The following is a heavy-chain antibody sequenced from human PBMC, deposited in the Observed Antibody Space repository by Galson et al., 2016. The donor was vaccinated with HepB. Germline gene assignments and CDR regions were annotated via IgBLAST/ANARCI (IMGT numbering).Heavy chain of an antibody. Sequence: SLRLSCAASGFTFSSYAMNWVRQAPGKGLEWVSEISANGHRTYYASSVKGRFTFSRDNYENTLYLQMDSLRAEDTAVYYCAKEQGTDEGWFGESDHWGQGTLVTVSS. CDR1: GFTFSSYA. CDR3: AKEQGTDEGWFGESDH. D-gene: IGHD3-10*01. CDR2: ISANGHRT. J-gene: IGHJ4*02. V-gene: IGHV3-23*01.